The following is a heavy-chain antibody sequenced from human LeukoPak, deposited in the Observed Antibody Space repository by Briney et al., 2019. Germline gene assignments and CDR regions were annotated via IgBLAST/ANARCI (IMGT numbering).Heavy chain of an antibody. CDR2: IIPILGIA. CDR3: AKGYCSGGSCYYYYYGMDV. CDR1: GYTFTGYY. V-gene: IGHV1-69*04. D-gene: IGHD2-15*01. J-gene: IGHJ6*02. Sequence: SVKVSCKASGYTFTGYYMNWVRQAPGQGLEWMGRIIPILGIANYAQRFQGRVTITADKSTSTAYMELSSLRSEDTAVYYCAKGYCSGGSCYYYYYGMDVWGQGTTVTVSS.